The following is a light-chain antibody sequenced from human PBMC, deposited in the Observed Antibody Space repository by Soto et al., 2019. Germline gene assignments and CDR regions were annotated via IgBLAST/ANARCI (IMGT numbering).Light chain of an antibody. J-gene: IGKJ2*01. CDR3: QQFDSLPYT. Sequence: DIQMTQSASSLSASVGDRVTITCQASQAINDRLNWYQQKPGKAPKILISDASSLETGVPSRFSGDGSGTDFNLTINNLQPEDLATYHCQQFDSLPYTFGQGTSLEI. CDR1: QAINDR. V-gene: IGKV1-33*01. CDR2: DAS.